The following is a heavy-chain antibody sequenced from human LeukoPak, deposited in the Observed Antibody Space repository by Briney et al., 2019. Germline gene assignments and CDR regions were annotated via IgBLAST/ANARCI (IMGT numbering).Heavy chain of an antibody. V-gene: IGHV3-23*01. CDR3: AKEDGDDILTGYRYNWFDP. Sequence: SGGSLRLSCAASGFTFSSYAMSWVRQAPGKGLEWVSTISGSGGSTYYADSVKGRFTISRDNSKNTLYLQMNSLRAEDTAVYYCAKEDGDDILTGYRYNWFDPWGQGTLVTVSS. CDR1: GFTFSSYA. J-gene: IGHJ5*02. D-gene: IGHD3-9*01. CDR2: ISGSGGST.